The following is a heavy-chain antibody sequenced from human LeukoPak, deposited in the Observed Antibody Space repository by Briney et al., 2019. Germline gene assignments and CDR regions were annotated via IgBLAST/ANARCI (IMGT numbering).Heavy chain of an antibody. D-gene: IGHD3-16*01. CDR2: IRGSGGST. V-gene: IGHV3-23*01. Sequence: GGSLRLSCAASGFTFSSYAMSWVRQAPGKGLEWVSAIRGSGGSTYYADSVKGRFTISRDNSKNTLYLQMNSLRAEDTAVYYCAKGYYDYVWGSYYFDYWGQGTLVTVSS. J-gene: IGHJ4*02. CDR3: AKGYYDYVWGSYYFDY. CDR1: GFTFSSYA.